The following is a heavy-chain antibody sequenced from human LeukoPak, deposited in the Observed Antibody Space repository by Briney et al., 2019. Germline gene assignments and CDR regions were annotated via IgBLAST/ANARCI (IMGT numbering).Heavy chain of an antibody. D-gene: IGHD3-10*01. Sequence: PGGSLRLSRAASGFTFSSYAMSWVRQAPGKGLEWVSAISGSGGYTYYADSVKGRFTISRDNSKNTLYLQMNSLRAEDTAVYYCAKTKALPSDYYGSGSYYNNGFDYWGQGTLVTVSS. CDR2: ISGSGGYT. J-gene: IGHJ4*02. CDR3: AKTKALPSDYYGSGSYYNNGFDY. CDR1: GFTFSSYA. V-gene: IGHV3-23*01.